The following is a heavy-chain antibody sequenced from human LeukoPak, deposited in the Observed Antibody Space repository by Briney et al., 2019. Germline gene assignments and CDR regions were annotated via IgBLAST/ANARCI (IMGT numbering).Heavy chain of an antibody. Sequence: PGGSLRLSCAASGFTFSSYGMHWVRQAPGKGLEWVSSISSSSSYIYYADSVKGRFTISRDNAKNSLYLQMNSLRAEGTAVYYCAREMVFAYSSGWYPTAFDYWGQGTLVTVSS. D-gene: IGHD6-19*01. V-gene: IGHV3-21*01. CDR3: AREMVFAYSSGWYPTAFDY. J-gene: IGHJ4*02. CDR2: ISSSSSYI. CDR1: GFTFSSYG.